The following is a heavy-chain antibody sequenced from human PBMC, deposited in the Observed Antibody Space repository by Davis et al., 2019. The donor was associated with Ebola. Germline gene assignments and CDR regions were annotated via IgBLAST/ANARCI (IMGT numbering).Heavy chain of an antibody. CDR1: GYTFTSYY. V-gene: IGHV1-46*01. CDR3: ARVVVVDGFYYYAMDV. CDR2: INPSGGST. J-gene: IGHJ6*02. Sequence: ASVKVSCKASGYTFTSYYMHWVRQAPGQGLEWMGIINPSGGSTSYAQKFQGRVTITADESTSTAYMELSSLRSEDTAVYYCARVVVVDGFYYYAMDVWGQGTTVTVSS. D-gene: IGHD2-15*01.